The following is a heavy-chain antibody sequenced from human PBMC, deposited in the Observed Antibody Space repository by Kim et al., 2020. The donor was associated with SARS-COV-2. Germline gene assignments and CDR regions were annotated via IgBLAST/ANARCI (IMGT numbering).Heavy chain of an antibody. D-gene: IGHD3-3*01. J-gene: IGHJ4*02. CDR1: GYNFIGHY. V-gene: IGHV1-2*06. CDR2: INPNNGGT. Sequence: ASVTVSCWASGYNFIGHYIQWVRQAPGQGLEWMGRINPNNGGTNYAQNFQGRVTMTTDTSIGTAYMELSGLRSDDTAVYYCTEHQKGTEFLRPQVEHSDFDHWGQGTLVSVSS. CDR3: TEHQKGTEFLRPQVEHSDFDH.